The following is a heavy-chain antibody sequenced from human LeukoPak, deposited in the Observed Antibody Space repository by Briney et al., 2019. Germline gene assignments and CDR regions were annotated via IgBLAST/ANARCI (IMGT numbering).Heavy chain of an antibody. Sequence: GGSLRPSCSASGFTFSSYWMHWVRQAPGKGLEWVSRINNDGSDTTYAGAVKGRVTVSRDNSKNTLYVEMNSLRADDTAVYYCARGLRGPDYWGQGTLVTVSS. CDR3: ARGLRGPDY. D-gene: IGHD3-10*01. V-gene: IGHV3-74*01. CDR1: GFTFSSYW. CDR2: INNDGSDT. J-gene: IGHJ4*02.